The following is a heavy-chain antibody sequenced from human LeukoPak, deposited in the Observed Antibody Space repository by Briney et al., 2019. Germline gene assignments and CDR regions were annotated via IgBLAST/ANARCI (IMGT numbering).Heavy chain of an antibody. CDR3: AKAHSSSWYDYFDY. CDR1: GFTFDDYA. CDR2: ISWDGGST. J-gene: IGHJ4*02. V-gene: IGHV3-43D*03. D-gene: IGHD6-13*01. Sequence: GGSLRLSCAASGFTFDDYAMHWVRQAPGKGLEWVSLISWDGGSTHYADSVKGRFTISRDNSKNSLYLQMNSLRAEDTALYYCAKAHSSSWYDYFDYWGQGTLVTVSS.